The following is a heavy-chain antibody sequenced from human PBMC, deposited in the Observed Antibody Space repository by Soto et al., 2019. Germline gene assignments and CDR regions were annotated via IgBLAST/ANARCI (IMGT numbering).Heavy chain of an antibody. CDR3: AKAIPPYDILTGYDY. Sequence: PGGSLRLSXAASGFTFDDYAMHWVRQAPGKGLEWVSGISWNSGSIGYADSVKGRFTISRDNAKNSLYLQMNSLRAEDTALYYYAKAIPPYDILTGYDYWGQGTLVTVSS. CDR1: GFTFDDYA. V-gene: IGHV3-9*01. D-gene: IGHD3-9*01. J-gene: IGHJ4*02. CDR2: ISWNSGSI.